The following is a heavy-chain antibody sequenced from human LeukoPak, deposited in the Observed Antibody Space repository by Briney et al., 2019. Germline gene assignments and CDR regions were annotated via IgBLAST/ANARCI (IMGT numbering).Heavy chain of an antibody. D-gene: IGHD2/OR15-2a*01. J-gene: IGHJ4*02. V-gene: IGHV3-23*01. CDR2: ITHNGGST. CDR3: AKELLGYFDY. CDR1: GFPFSSYA. Sequence: GGSLRLSCAASGFPFSSYAMSWVRQSPGKGLEWVSAITHNGGSTYYADSVKGRFTISRDNFKNMLFLQMNSLRAEDTAVYYCAKELLGYFDYWGQGSLDTVSS.